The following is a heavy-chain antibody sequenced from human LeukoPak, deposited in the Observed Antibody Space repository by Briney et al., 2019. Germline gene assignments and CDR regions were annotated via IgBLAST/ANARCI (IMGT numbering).Heavy chain of an antibody. CDR2: IKSKTDGGTT. CDR3: TTATDIVLMVYAIAYDYGDYSDAFDI. V-gene: IGHV3-15*01. CDR1: GFTFSNAW. D-gene: IGHD2-8*01. Sequence: GGSLRLSCAASGFTFSNAWMSWVRQAPGRGLEWVDRIKSKTDGGTTDYAAPVKGRFTISRDDSKNTLYLQMNSLKTEDTAVYYCTTATDIVLMVYAIAYDYGDYSDAFDIWGQGTMVTVSS. J-gene: IGHJ3*02.